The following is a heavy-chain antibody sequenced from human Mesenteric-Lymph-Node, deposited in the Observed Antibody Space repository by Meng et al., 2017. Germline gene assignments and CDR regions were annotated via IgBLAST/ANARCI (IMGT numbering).Heavy chain of an antibody. J-gene: IGHJ4*01. D-gene: IGHD4-17*01. CDR2: IPHRGSS. V-gene: IGHV4-30-4*01. CDR1: GGSISSGDYY. CDR3: ARDPGTVTDY. Sequence: QVQLQDSRPGLVKPSQTLSLTCTVSGGSISSGDYYWSWIRQPPGKGLEWIGEIPHRGSSAYNPSLKSRVTISVDKSKNQFSLKLSSVTAADTAVYYCARDPGTVTDYWGHGTLVTVSS.